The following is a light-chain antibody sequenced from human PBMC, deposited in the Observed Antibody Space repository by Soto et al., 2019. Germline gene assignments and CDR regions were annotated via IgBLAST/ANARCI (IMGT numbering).Light chain of an antibody. CDR1: QSVSSSY. V-gene: IGKV3-20*01. CDR2: GAS. CDR3: AQYGSSTLT. Sequence: EIVLTQSPGTLSLSPGERATLSCRASQSVSSSYLAWYQQKPGQAPRLLIYGASSRATGIPDRFSGSGSGTDFTLTISRLEPEDFAVYYCAQYGSSTLTFGQGAKVEIK. J-gene: IGKJ1*01.